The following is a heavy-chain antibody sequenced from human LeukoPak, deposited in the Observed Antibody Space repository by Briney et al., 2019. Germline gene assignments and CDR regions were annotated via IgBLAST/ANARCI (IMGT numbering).Heavy chain of an antibody. Sequence: SETLSLTCAVYGGSFSGYYWSWIRQPPGKGLEWIGEINHSGSTNYNPSLKSRVTISVDTSKNQFSLKLSSVTAADTAVYYCASTRRWLQLRYDYWGQRTLVTVSS. CDR3: ASTRRWLQLRYDY. CDR1: GGSFSGYY. D-gene: IGHD5-24*01. V-gene: IGHV4-34*01. J-gene: IGHJ4*02. CDR2: INHSGST.